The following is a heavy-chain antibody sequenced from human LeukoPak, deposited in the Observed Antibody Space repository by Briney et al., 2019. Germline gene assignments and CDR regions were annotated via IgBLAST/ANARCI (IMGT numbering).Heavy chain of an antibody. CDR1: GFTFSSYA. CDR3: ARVPSSKRGVVPAALFLRPSRARAYYYYGMDV. J-gene: IGHJ6*02. Sequence: GGSLRLSCAASGFTFSSYAMSWVRQAPGKGLEWVSAISGSGGSTYYADSVKGRFTISRDNSKNTLYLQMNSLRAEDTAVYYCARVPSSKRGVVPAALFLRPSRARAYYYYGMDVWGQGTTVTVSS. D-gene: IGHD2-2*01. CDR2: ISGSGGST. V-gene: IGHV3-23*01.